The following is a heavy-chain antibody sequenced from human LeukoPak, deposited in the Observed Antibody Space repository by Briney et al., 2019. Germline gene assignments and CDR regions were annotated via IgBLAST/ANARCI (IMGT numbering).Heavy chain of an antibody. CDR2: ISGSGGST. Sequence: PGGSLRLSCAASRFTFSNYSMNWVRQAPGKGLEWVAAISGSGGSTFYADSVKGRFTISRDHSKNTLFLQMNNLRAEDTALYYCAKLPSLTIFFDFYFDYWGQGTLVTVSS. CDR3: AKLPSLTIFFDFYFDY. J-gene: IGHJ4*02. D-gene: IGHD3-3*01. V-gene: IGHV3-23*01. CDR1: RFTFSNYS.